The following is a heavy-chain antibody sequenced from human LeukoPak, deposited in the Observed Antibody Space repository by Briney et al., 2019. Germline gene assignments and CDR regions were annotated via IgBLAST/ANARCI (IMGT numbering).Heavy chain of an antibody. V-gene: IGHV3-23*01. CDR2: ISGSDGST. CDR1: GFTFRIYA. D-gene: IGHD3-10*01. J-gene: IGHJ6*02. Sequence: GGSLRLSCAASGFTFRIYAMSWVRQAPGKGPEWVSAISGSDGSTNYADSVKGRFSISRDNSKNTLYLQMKSLRAEDTAVYYCARNGYYYAPGYYYGMDVWGQGTTVTVSS. CDR3: ARNGYYYAPGYYYGMDV.